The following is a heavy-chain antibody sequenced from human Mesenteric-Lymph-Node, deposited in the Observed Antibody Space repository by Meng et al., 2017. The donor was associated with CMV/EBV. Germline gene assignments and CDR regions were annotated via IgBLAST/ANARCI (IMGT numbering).Heavy chain of an antibody. CDR2: VFTEDNSA. V-gene: IGHV3-74*01. D-gene: IGHD7-27*01. J-gene: IGHJ4*02. Sequence: LRLSCAASGFTFTTYWIHWVRQAPGRGLEWVSHVFTEDNSARYADSVKGRFTVSRDNANNRVYLQMNSLRADDTAVYYCLRDRPHWERGQGTLVTVSS. CDR3: LRDRPHWE. CDR1: GFTFTTYW.